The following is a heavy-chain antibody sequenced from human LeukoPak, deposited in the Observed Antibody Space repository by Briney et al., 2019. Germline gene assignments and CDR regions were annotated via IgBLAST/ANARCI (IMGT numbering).Heavy chain of an antibody. J-gene: IGHJ6*03. D-gene: IGHD3-10*01. Sequence: ASVKVSCKASGYTFTSYGISWVRQAPGQGLEWMGWISAYNGNTNYAQKLQGRATMTTDTSTSTAYMELRSLRSDDTAVYYCARASMVRGVMSPYYYYYMDVWGKGTTVTVSS. CDR2: ISAYNGNT. CDR1: GYTFTSYG. V-gene: IGHV1-18*01. CDR3: ARASMVRGVMSPYYYYYMDV.